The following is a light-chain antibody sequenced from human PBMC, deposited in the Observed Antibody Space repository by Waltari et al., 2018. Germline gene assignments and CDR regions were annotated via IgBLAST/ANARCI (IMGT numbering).Light chain of an antibody. J-gene: IGLJ2*01. Sequence: QSVLTQPPSVSGAPGQRVTTSCTGSRSNHGSTYDVHWYQQLPGTAPKLLIYGNTNRPSGVPDRFAGSKSGTAASLAITGLQAEDEADYYCQSYDSSLSGDVVFGGGTKLTVL. V-gene: IGLV1-40*01. CDR3: QSYDSSLSGDVV. CDR1: RSNHGSTYD. CDR2: GNT.